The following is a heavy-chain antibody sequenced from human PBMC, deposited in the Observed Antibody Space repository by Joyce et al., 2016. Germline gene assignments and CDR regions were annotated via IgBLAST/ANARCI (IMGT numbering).Heavy chain of an antibody. V-gene: IGHV4-39*07. CDR3: ASWRILFTFGRVMD. CDR1: GGSISSSSYY. CDR2: ISYSVST. Sequence: QLQLQESGPVLVKPSETLSLTCTVSGGSISSSSYYWGWIRQPPGKGLEWIGSISYSVSTYYIPSLNSRVTISVDTSKNQFSLKLRSVTAADTAMYYCASWRILFTFGRVMDWGQGTLVTVSS. D-gene: IGHD3-16*01. J-gene: IGHJ4*02.